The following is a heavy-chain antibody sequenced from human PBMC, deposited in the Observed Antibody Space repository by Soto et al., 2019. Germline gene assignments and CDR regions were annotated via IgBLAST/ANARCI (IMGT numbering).Heavy chain of an antibody. Sequence: QVQLVQSGAEEKKPGASVKVSCKASGYTFTSYAMHWVRQAPGQRLEWMGWINAGNGNTKYSKEVQGRVTITRETSASTAYMEMSNLRSEDPAVCYCARDTRVGAGGADFDYWGQGTLVTVSS. J-gene: IGHJ4*02. D-gene: IGHD1-26*01. CDR2: INAGNGNT. CDR3: ARDTRVGAGGADFDY. CDR1: GYTFTSYA. V-gene: IGHV1-3*05.